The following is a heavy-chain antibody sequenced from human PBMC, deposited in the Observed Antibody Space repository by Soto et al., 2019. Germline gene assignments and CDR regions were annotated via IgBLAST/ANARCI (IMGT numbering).Heavy chain of an antibody. CDR1: GGSVSSGSYY. CDR3: ARSGSSWSYYYYYYMDV. J-gene: IGHJ6*03. V-gene: IGHV4-61*01. Sequence: SETLSLTCTVSGGSVSSGSYYWSWIRQPPGKGLEWIGYIYYSGSTNYSPSLKSRVTISVDTSKNQFSLKLSSVTAADTAVYYCARSGSSWSYYYYYYMDVWGKGTTVTVSS. D-gene: IGHD6-13*01. CDR2: IYYSGST.